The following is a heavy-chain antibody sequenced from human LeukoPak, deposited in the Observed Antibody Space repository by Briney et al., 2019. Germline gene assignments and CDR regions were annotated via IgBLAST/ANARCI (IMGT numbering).Heavy chain of an antibody. CDR2: INTVGSST. D-gene: IGHD3-10*01. CDR3: AKDLRREAIKTLNRAARWGMDV. CDR1: GFTFSSYW. J-gene: IGHJ6*03. Sequence: GGSLRLSCAASGFTFSSYWMHWVRQAPGKGLVWVSRINTVGSSTTYADSVKGRFTISRDNAKNTLYLQMNSLRAEDTAVYYCAKDLRREAIKTLNRAARWGMDVWGKGTTVTIFS. V-gene: IGHV3-74*01.